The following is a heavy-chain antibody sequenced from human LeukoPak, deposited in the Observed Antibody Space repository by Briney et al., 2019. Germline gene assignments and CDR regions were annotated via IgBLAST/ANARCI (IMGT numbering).Heavy chain of an antibody. V-gene: IGHV6-1*01. CDR1: GDSVSSNSAA. D-gene: IGHD2-2*01. J-gene: IGHJ5*02. CDR3: AREGFHRYQLLLSVNYGNWFDP. CDR2: TYYRSKWYN. Sequence: SQTLSLTCAISGDSVSSNSAAWNWIRQSPSRGLEWLGRTYYRSKWYNDYAVSVKSRITINPDTSKNQFSLQLNSVTPEDTAVYYCAREGFHRYQLLLSVNYGNWFDPWGQGTLVTVSS.